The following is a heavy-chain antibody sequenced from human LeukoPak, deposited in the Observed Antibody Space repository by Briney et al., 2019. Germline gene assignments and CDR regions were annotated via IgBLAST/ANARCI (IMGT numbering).Heavy chain of an antibody. J-gene: IGHJ4*02. D-gene: IGHD6-19*01. CDR3: ARDSSIAVAGDDY. CDR2: IIPIFGTA. V-gene: IGHV1-69*01. Sequence: SVKVSCKASGGTFSSYAISWVRQAPGQGLEWMGGIIPIFGTANYAQKFQGRVTITADESTSTAYMDLSRLRSDDTAIYYCARDSSIAVAGDDYWGQGTLVTVS. CDR1: GGTFSSYA.